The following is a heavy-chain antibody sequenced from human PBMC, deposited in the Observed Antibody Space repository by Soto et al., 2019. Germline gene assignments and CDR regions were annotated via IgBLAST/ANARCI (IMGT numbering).Heavy chain of an antibody. CDR2: ISSSGSTI. J-gene: IGHJ6*02. V-gene: IGHV3-11*01. D-gene: IGHD3-9*01. CDR1: GFTFSDYY. CDR3: ARDYYDILTGYSYYYGMDV. Sequence: QVQLVESGGGLVKPGGSLRLSGAASGFTFSDYYMSWIRLAPGKGLEWVTYISSSGSTIYYADSVKGRFTISRDNAKNSLYLQMNSLRAEDTAVYYCARDYYDILTGYSYYYGMDVWGQGTTVTVSS.